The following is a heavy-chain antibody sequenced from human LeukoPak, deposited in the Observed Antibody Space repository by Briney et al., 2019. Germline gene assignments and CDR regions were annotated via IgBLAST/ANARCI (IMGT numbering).Heavy chain of an antibody. CDR1: GFTFSSYA. CDR3: AKQPYQYVSGSPSWLDP. V-gene: IGHV3-23*01. CDR2: IGGSSGKV. Sequence: QPGGSLRLSCAASGFTFSSYAMTWVRQAPGKGLEWVSGIGGSSGKVFYADYVKGRFTISRDNSKNTLYLQMNTLRAEDTAIYFCAKQPYQYVSGSPSWLDPWGQGTLVTVSS. D-gene: IGHD3-10*01. J-gene: IGHJ5*02.